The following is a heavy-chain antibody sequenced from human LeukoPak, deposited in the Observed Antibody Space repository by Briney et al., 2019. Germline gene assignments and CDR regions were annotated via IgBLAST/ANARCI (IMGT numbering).Heavy chain of an antibody. CDR3: ARGYCSGDPCYLDY. Sequence: GGSLKISCKGPGFSFTNYWIGWVRQMPGKGLEWMGTIYPVDFDTRYSPSFQGQVTISADKSISTAYLQWSSLKASDTAMYYCARGYCSGDPCYLDYWGQGTLVTVSS. CDR2: IYPVDFDT. V-gene: IGHV5-51*01. D-gene: IGHD2-15*01. CDR1: GFSFTNYW. J-gene: IGHJ4*02.